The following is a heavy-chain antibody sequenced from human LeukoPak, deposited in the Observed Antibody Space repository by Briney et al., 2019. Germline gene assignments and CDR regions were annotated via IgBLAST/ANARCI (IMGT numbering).Heavy chain of an antibody. Sequence: SVKVSCKASGGTFSSYAISWVRQAPGQGLEWMGRIIPILGIANYAQKFQGRVTITADKSTSTAYMELSSLRSEDTAVYYCASYYYGSGIGAFDIWGQGTMVTVSS. J-gene: IGHJ3*02. CDR3: ASYYYGSGIGAFDI. CDR2: IIPILGIA. V-gene: IGHV1-69*04. CDR1: GGTFSSYA. D-gene: IGHD3-10*01.